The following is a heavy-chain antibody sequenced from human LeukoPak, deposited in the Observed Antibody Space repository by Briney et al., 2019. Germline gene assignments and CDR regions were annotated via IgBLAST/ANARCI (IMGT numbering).Heavy chain of an antibody. CDR2: IWYDGSNK. J-gene: IGHJ4*02. V-gene: IGHV3-33*06. CDR3: AKSGSYGYSYFDY. CDR1: GFTFSSYG. Sequence: PGRSLRLSCAASGFTFSSYGMHWVRQAPGKGLEWVAVIWYDGSNKYYAVSVKGRFTISRDNSKNTLYLQMNSLRAEDTAVYYCAKSGSYGYSYFDYWGQGTLVTVSS. D-gene: IGHD5-18*01.